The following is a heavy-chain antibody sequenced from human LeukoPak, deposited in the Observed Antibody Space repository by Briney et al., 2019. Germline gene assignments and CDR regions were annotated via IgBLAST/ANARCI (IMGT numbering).Heavy chain of an antibody. J-gene: IGHJ4*02. D-gene: IGHD3-22*01. CDR3: ARGPDYFDTSGYLWFFDY. CDR2: ISSNGGTT. CDR1: GLTFRSYA. Sequence: GGSLRLSCVASGLTFRSYAMHWVRQAPGKGLEHVSGISSNGGTTYYANSVKGRFTVSRDISKNTLNLQMASLRAEDMAVYYCARGPDYFDTSGYLWFFDYWGQGALVTVSS. V-gene: IGHV3-64*01.